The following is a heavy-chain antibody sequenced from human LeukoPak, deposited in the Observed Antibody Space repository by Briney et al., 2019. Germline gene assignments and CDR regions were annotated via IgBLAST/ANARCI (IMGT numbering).Heavy chain of an antibody. CDR1: GFTFDDYA. CDR3: AKDWYSSPSVGEYYYYYYGMDV. CDR2: ISWNSGSI. Sequence: GGSLRLSCAASGFTFDDYAMHWVRQAPGKGLEWVSGISWNSGSIGYADSVKGRFTISRDNAKNSLYLQMNSLRAEDTALYYCAKDWYSSPSVGEYYYYYYGMDVWGQGTTVTVSS. D-gene: IGHD6-6*01. V-gene: IGHV3-9*01. J-gene: IGHJ6*02.